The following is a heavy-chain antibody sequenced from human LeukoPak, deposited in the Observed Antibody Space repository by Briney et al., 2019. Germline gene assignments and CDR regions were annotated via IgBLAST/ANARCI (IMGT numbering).Heavy chain of an antibody. CDR3: ARESGYSSSWTRFDY. J-gene: IGHJ4*02. D-gene: IGHD6-13*01. V-gene: IGHV4-31*03. CDR2: IYYSGST. CDR1: GGSISSGGYY. Sequence: SETLSLTCIVSGGSISSGGYYWSWIRQHPGKGLEWIGYIYYSGSTYYNPSLKSRVTISVDTSKNQFSLKLSSVTAADTAVYYCARESGYSSSWTRFDYWGQGTLVTVSS.